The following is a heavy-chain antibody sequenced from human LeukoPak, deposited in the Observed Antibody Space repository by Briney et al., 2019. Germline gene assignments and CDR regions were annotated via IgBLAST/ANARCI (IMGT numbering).Heavy chain of an antibody. J-gene: IGHJ4*02. D-gene: IGHD2-8*02. CDR1: GFTFSSYS. Sequence: GGSLRLSCAASGFTFSSYSMNWVRQAPGKGLEWVSSISSSSSYIYYADSVKGRFTISRDNAKNSLYLQMNSLRAEDTAVYYCASYLYWWSDLGYWGQGTLVTVSS. CDR2: ISSSSSYI. CDR3: ASYLYWWSDLGY. V-gene: IGHV3-21*01.